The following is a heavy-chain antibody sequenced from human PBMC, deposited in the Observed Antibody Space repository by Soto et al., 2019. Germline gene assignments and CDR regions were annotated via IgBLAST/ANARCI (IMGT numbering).Heavy chain of an antibody. V-gene: IGHV2-70*01. Sequence: SGPTPVNPTQTLTLTCTFSGFSLSTSGMCVSWIRQPPGKALEWLALIDWDDDKYYSTSLKTRLTISKDTSKNQVVLTMTNMDPVDTATYYCARIRGRYYYDSSGYKRYYYGMDVWGQGTTVTVSS. CDR1: GFSLSTSGMC. D-gene: IGHD3-22*01. CDR2: IDWDDDK. J-gene: IGHJ6*02. CDR3: ARIRGRYYYDSSGYKRYYYGMDV.